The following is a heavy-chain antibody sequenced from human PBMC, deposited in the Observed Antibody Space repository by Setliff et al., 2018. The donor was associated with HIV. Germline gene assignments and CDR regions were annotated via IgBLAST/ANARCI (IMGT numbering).Heavy chain of an antibody. CDR3: ARRRPPPSGLYSAYYMDV. V-gene: IGHV4-59*08. J-gene: IGHJ6*03. D-gene: IGHD1-26*01. Sequence: SETLSLTCIVSGGSIGSYYWSWIRQSPGKGLEWIGYVYYTGSTNYNPSLKSRVTIGVDTSKNQFSLKLTSVTAADAAVYYCARRRPPPSGLYSAYYMDVWGTGTTGTV. CDR1: GGSIGSYY. CDR2: VYYTGST.